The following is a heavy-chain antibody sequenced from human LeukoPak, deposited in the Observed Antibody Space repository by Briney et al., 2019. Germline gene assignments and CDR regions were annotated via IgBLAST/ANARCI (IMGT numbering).Heavy chain of an antibody. J-gene: IGHJ4*02. CDR3: EGADREEAYNHRIDY. CDR1: VGSISSSSYY. V-gene: IGHV4-39*01. CDR2: IFYSGDT. Sequence: SETLSLTCTVSVGSISSSSYYWGWIRQSPGKGLEWIGSIFYSGDTYYSPSLKSRVTISVDTSKNQFSLKVTSVTAADTAVYYCEGADREEAYNHRIDYWGQGTLVTVSS. D-gene: IGHD1-1*01.